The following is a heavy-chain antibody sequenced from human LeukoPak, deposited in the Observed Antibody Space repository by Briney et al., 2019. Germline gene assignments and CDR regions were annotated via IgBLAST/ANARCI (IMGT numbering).Heavy chain of an antibody. CDR2: MNPNSGNT. CDR1: GFTFTNYD. V-gene: IGHV1-8*01. D-gene: IGHD6-19*01. J-gene: IGHJ4*02. Sequence: GASVKVSCKASGFTFTNYDINWVRQATGQGLEWMGWMNPNSGNTGYTQKFQGRVAMTRDNSITTAYMGLSSLRSEDTAVYYCVKESGAVFGPDYFDSWGQGTLVTVSS. CDR3: VKESGAVFGPDYFDS.